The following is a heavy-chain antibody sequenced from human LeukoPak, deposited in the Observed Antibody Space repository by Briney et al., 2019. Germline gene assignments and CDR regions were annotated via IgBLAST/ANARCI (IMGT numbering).Heavy chain of an antibody. Sequence: GGSLRLSCAASGFTFSDYYMGWIRQAPGKGLEWVSYISSSGRTIYYADSVKGRFTISRDNAKNSLFLQMNSLRAEDTAVYYCARRDSSSWYGVDYWGQGTLVTVSS. J-gene: IGHJ4*02. D-gene: IGHD6-13*01. CDR2: ISSSGRTI. CDR3: ARRDSSSWYGVDY. V-gene: IGHV3-11*01. CDR1: GFTFSDYY.